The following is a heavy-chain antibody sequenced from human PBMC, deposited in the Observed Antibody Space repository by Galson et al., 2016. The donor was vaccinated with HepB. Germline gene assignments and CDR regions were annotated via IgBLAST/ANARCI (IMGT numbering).Heavy chain of an antibody. D-gene: IGHD5-24*01. CDR2: NHYDGAT. CDR1: GGSISIYDHY. CDR3: ARRRHGYIYDS. Sequence: LSLTCTVSGGSISIYDHYWTWIRQPPVKGLEWIGSNHYDGATYYKPSLKSRITISVDTTKNQFSLGPSSVTAADTAVYFCARRRHGYIYDSWGQGSLVTVYS. V-gene: IGHV4-39*01. J-gene: IGHJ5*02.